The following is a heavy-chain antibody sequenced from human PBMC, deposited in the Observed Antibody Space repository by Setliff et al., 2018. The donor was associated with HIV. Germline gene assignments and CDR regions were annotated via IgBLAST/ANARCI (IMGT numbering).Heavy chain of an antibody. CDR1: RFTFTSYS. V-gene: IGHV3-30*04. J-gene: IGHJ6*03. Sequence: GGSLRLSCTASRFTFTSYSMHLVRQAPGKGLEWVAVISHDGSIKYYADSVKGRFTISRDNSKNTLYLQMNSLRIEDTAVYYCARGLSSSWYYYYMGVWGKGTTVTDSS. D-gene: IGHD6-13*01. CDR3: ARGLSSSWYYYYMGV. CDR2: ISHDGSIK.